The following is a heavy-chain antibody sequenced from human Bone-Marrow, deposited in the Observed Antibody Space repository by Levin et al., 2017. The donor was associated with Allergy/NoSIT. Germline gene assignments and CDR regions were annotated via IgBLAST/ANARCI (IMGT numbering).Heavy chain of an antibody. J-gene: IGHJ5*02. CDR3: ARYFIVVVPHPLNWFDP. CDR1: GGSFSGYY. D-gene: IGHD2-2*01. Sequence: SETLSLTCAVYGGSFSGYYWSWIRQPPGKGLEWIGEINHSGSTNYNPSLKSRVTISVDTSKNQFSLKLSSVTAADTAVYYCARYFIVVVPHPLNWFDPWGQGTLVTVSS. V-gene: IGHV4-34*01. CDR2: INHSGST.